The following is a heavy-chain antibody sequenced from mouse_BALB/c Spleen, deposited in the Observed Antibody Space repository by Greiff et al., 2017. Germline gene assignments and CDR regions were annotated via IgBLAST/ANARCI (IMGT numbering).Heavy chain of an antibody. Sequence: QVQLQQSGAELAKPGASVKMSCKASGYTFTSYWMHWVKQRPGQGLEWIGYINPSTGYTEYNQKFKDKATLTADKSSSTAYLQLSSLTSEDSAVYYYASYYGYDSYAMDYWGQGTSVTVSS. V-gene: IGHV1-7*01. D-gene: IGHD2-9*01. CDR3: ASYYGYDSYAMDY. J-gene: IGHJ4*01. CDR1: GYTFTSYW. CDR2: INPSTGYT.